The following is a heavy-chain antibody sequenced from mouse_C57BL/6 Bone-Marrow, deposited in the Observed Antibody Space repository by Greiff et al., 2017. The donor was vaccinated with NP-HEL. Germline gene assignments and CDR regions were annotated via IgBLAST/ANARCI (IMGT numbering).Heavy chain of an antibody. CDR1: GFTFSDYG. D-gene: IGHD1-1*01. Sequence: EVNLVESGGGLVKPGGSLKLSCAASGFTFSDYGMHWVRQAPEKGLEWVAYISSGSSTIYYADTVKGRFTISRDNAKNTLFLQMTSLRSEDTAMYYCALNYYGSSYVDYWGQGTTLTVSS. J-gene: IGHJ2*01. CDR2: ISSGSSTI. CDR3: ALNYYGSSYVDY. V-gene: IGHV5-17*01.